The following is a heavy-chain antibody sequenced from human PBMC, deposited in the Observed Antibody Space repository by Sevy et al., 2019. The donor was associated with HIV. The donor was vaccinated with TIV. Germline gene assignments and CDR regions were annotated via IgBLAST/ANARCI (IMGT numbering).Heavy chain of an antibody. CDR3: ARRDTVS. Sequence: GGSLRLSREASGFTFSNFWMSWVRQAPGKGLEWVANVNQDGSQQYYVDSVRGRFTISRDNANNSLYLQMGSLTVEDTAVYYCARRDTVSWGQGTLVTVSS. J-gene: IGHJ4*02. CDR2: VNQDGSQQ. V-gene: IGHV3-7*01. D-gene: IGHD4-17*01. CDR1: GFTFSNFW.